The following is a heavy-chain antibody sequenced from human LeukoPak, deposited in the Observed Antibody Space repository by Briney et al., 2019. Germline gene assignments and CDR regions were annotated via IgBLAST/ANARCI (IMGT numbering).Heavy chain of an antibody. D-gene: IGHD3-22*01. CDR3: AAYGGYYSGNY. V-gene: IGHV1-58*01. Sequence: GASVKVSRKASGFTFTSSAVQWVRQARGQRLEWIGWIVVGSGNTNYAQKFQERVTITRDMSTSTAYMELSSLRSEDTAVYYCAAYGGYYSGNYWGQGTLVTVSS. CDR1: GFTFTSSA. CDR2: IVVGSGNT. J-gene: IGHJ4*02.